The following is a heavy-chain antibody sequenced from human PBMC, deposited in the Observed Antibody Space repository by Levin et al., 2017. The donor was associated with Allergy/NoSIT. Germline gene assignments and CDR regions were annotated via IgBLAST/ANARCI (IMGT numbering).Heavy chain of an antibody. J-gene: IGHJ6*02. CDR2: IYYSGST. V-gene: IGHV4-59*01. Sequence: SQTLSLTCTVSGGSISTYYWSWIRPPPGKGLEWIGYIYYSGSTNYNSSLKSRVTISVDTSKNQFSLKLRSVTAADTAVYYCARVSVVPAAPIRYYYYGMDVWGQGTTVTVSS. CDR1: GGSISTYY. CDR3: ARVSVVPAAPIRYYYYGMDV. D-gene: IGHD2-2*01.